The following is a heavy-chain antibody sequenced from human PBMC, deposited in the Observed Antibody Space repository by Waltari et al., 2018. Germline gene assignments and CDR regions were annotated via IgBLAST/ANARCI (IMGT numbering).Heavy chain of an antibody. J-gene: IGHJ4*02. CDR2: IKNDGSEE. V-gene: IGHV3-7*03. CDR1: GFTFSRNW. CDR3: ARDAARGTIDY. D-gene: IGHD3-16*01. Sequence: EVQLVESGGGWVQPGGSLSVSCAASGFTFSRNWMSWVRQAPGKGLEWVGNIKNDGSEEWFVDSLKGRFTISRDNAKNSMYLQMNSLRVEDTAVYYCARDAARGTIDYWGQGTLVTVSS.